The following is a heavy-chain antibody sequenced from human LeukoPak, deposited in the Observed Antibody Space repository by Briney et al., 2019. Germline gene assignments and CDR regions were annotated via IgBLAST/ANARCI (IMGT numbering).Heavy chain of an antibody. V-gene: IGHV4-39*01. CDR2: IYYSGST. J-gene: IGHJ5*02. CDR1: GGSISSYY. Sequence: SETLSLTCTVSGGSISSYYWGWIRQPPGKGLEWIGSIYYSGSTYYNPSLKSRVTISVDTSKNQFSLKLSSVTAADTAVYYCARHQTTVTTAGWFDPWGQGTLVTVSS. CDR3: ARHQTTVTTAGWFDP. D-gene: IGHD4-11*01.